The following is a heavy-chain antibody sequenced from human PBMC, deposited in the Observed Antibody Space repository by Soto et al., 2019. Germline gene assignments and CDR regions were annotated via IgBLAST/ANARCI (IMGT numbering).Heavy chain of an antibody. V-gene: IGHV6-1*01. D-gene: IGHD1-1*01. CDR1: GDSVSSNSAA. CDR2: TYYRSKWYN. CDR3: ARDEELEPPTGLDY. J-gene: IGHJ4*02. Sequence: SQTLSLTCAISGDSVSSNSAAWNWIRQSPSRGLEWLGRTYYRSKWYNDYAVSVKSRITINPDTSKNQFSLQQNSVTPEDTAVYYCARDEELEPPTGLDYWGQGTLVTVSS.